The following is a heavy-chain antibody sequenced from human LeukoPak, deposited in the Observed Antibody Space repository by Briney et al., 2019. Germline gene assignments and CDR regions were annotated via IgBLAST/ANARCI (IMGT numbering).Heavy chain of an antibody. Sequence: SGTLSLTCTVSGGSISSYYWSWIRQPPGKGLEWIGYIYYSGSTNYNPSLKSRVTISVDTSKNQFSLKLSSVTAADTAVYYCARRLQNYYGMDVWGQGTTVTVSS. V-gene: IGHV4-59*01. CDR3: ARRLQNYYGMDV. J-gene: IGHJ6*02. D-gene: IGHD4-11*01. CDR1: GGSISSYY. CDR2: IYYSGST.